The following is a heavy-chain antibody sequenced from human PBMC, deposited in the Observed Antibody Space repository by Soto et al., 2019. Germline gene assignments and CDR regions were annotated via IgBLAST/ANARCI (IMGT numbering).Heavy chain of an antibody. V-gene: IGHV3-30-3*01. Sequence: QVQLVESGGGVVQPGRSLRLSCAASGFTFSSYAMHWVRQAPGKGLEWVAVISYDGSNKYYADSVKGRFTISRDNSKNTLYLQMNSVRAEDTAVYYCARGTYSGSYYKRFDPWGQGTLVTVSS. CDR1: GFTFSSYA. D-gene: IGHD1-26*01. CDR3: ARGTYSGSYYKRFDP. CDR2: ISYDGSNK. J-gene: IGHJ5*02.